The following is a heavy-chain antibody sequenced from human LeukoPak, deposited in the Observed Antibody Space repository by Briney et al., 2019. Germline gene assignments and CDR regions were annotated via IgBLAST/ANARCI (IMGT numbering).Heavy chain of an antibody. D-gene: IGHD3-10*01. V-gene: IGHV4-30-2*01. CDR3: AKSGGVRGHYFDY. CDR1: GGSISSGSYS. CDR2: IYPRGST. Sequence: SETLSLTCAVSGGSISSGSYSWSWIRQPPGKGLEWIGYIYPRGSTYYNPSLKSRVILSLDKSANQFSLNLSSVTAADTAVYYCAKSGGVRGHYFDYWGQGTLVTVSS. J-gene: IGHJ4*02.